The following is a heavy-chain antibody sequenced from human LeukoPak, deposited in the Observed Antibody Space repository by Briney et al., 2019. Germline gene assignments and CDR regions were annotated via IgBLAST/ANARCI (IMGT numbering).Heavy chain of an antibody. Sequence: PGGSLRLSCAASAFTFSRYWTTWVRQAPGKGLEWVSGISGSGGFTYYADSVKGRFTISRDNSKNTLYLQMNSLRGDDTAVYYCAKGGSSWSEIDYWGQGSLVTVSS. CDR3: AKGGSSWSEIDY. J-gene: IGHJ4*02. D-gene: IGHD6-13*01. V-gene: IGHV3-23*01. CDR2: ISGSGGFT. CDR1: AFTFSRYW.